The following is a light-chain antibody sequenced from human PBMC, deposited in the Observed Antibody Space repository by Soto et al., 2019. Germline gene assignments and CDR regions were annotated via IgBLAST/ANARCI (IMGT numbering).Light chain of an antibody. V-gene: IGKV3-11*01. Sequence: EIVLTQSPVTLSLSPGERATLSCRASQSVDTYLAWYQQKPGQAPRLLIYDASNRATGIPARFSGSGSGTDFTLTISSLEPEDFALYYCQQRSIWPPLTFGGGTKVEIK. J-gene: IGKJ4*01. CDR3: QQRSIWPPLT. CDR1: QSVDTY. CDR2: DAS.